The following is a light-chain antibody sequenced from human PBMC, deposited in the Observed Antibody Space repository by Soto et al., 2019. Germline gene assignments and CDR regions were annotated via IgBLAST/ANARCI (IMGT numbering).Light chain of an antibody. Sequence: EIVLTQSPGTLSLSPGQSATLLCRASQSVSSSFLAWYQQKPGQAPRLLISAASTRATGIPDRFSGSGSGTDFSLTISGLEPEDFAVYYCQQFGNSPLMYTFGQGTKLEIK. V-gene: IGKV3-20*01. CDR3: QQFGNSPLMYT. J-gene: IGKJ2*01. CDR1: QSVSSSF. CDR2: AAS.